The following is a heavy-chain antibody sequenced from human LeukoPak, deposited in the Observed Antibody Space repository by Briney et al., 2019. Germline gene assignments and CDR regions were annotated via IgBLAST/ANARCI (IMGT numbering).Heavy chain of an antibody. CDR3: ARDESMVRGVLNWFDP. J-gene: IGHJ5*02. CDR2: INAGNGNT. V-gene: IGHV1-3*01. CDR1: GYTFTSYA. Sequence: GASVKVSCKASGYTFTSYAMHWVRQAPGQRLEWMGWINAGNGNTKYSQKFQGRVTITRDTSASTAYMELSSLRSEDTAVYYCARDESMVRGVLNWFDPWGQGTLVTVSS. D-gene: IGHD3-10*01.